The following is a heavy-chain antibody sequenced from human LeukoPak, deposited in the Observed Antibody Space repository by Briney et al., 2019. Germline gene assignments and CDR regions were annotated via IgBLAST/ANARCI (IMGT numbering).Heavy chain of an antibody. CDR3: ARDQQYDYVWGSYRPHYYYYGMDV. CDR1: GFTFSSYG. CDR2: IWYDGSNK. D-gene: IGHD3-16*02. V-gene: IGHV3-33*01. J-gene: IGHJ6*02. Sequence: GRSLRLSCAASGFTFSSYGMHWVRQAPGKGLEWVAVIWYDGSNKYYADSVKGRFTISRDNSKNTLYLQMNSLRAEDTAVYYCARDQQYDYVWGSYRPHYYYYGMDVWGQGTTVTVSS.